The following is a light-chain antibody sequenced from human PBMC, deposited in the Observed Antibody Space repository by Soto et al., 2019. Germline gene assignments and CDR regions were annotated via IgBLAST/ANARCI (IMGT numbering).Light chain of an antibody. CDR2: DVI. CDR1: SSDVGGYNY. J-gene: IGLJ3*02. V-gene: IGLV2-14*01. CDR3: SSYTSSSTLAWV. Sequence: QSALTQPASVSGSPGQSITISCTGTSSDVGGYNYVSWYQQHPGKAPKLMIYDVINRPSGVSNRFSGSKSGNTASLTISGLQAEDEADYYCSSYTSSSTLAWVFGGGTKLTVL.